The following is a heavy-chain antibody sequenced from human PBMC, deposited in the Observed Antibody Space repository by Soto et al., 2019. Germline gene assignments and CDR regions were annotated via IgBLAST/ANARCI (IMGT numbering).Heavy chain of an antibody. V-gene: IGHV1-3*01. J-gene: IGHJ6*02. Sequence: ASVKVSCKASGYTFTSYAIHWVRQAPGERLEWMGWINAGNGNTKYSQKFQGRVTITRDTSASTAYMELSSLRSEDTAVYYCARSYCSGGSCYSIWGMDVWGQGTTVTVSS. D-gene: IGHD2-15*01. CDR2: INAGNGNT. CDR1: GYTFTSYA. CDR3: ARSYCSGGSCYSIWGMDV.